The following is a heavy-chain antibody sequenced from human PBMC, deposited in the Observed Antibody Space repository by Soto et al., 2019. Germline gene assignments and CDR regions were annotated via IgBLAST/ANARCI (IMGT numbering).Heavy chain of an antibody. CDR3: ASRYLVGASGY. CDR2: IYSGGST. J-gene: IGHJ4*02. Sequence: GGSLRLSCAASGFTVSSNYMSWVRQAPGKGLEWVSVIYSGGSTYYADSVKGRFTISRDNSKNTLYLQMNSLRAEDTAVYYCASRYLVGASGYWGQGTLVTVSS. V-gene: IGHV3-53*01. D-gene: IGHD1-26*01. CDR1: GFTVSSNY.